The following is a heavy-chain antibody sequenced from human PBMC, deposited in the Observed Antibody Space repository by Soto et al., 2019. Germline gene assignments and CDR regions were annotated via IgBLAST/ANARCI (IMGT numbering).Heavy chain of an antibody. Sequence: SETLSLTCAVSGYSIRSGYFWGWIRQPPGKGLEWIGSMYHSGITYYNLSLKSRVTISVDTSKNQLSLKLSSATAADTAEYYCARSMYSTSAQLYYGMDVWGQGTTVTVS. V-gene: IGHV4-38-2*01. CDR1: GYSIRSGYF. D-gene: IGHD6-6*01. CDR2: MYHSGIT. J-gene: IGHJ6*02. CDR3: ARSMYSTSAQLYYGMDV.